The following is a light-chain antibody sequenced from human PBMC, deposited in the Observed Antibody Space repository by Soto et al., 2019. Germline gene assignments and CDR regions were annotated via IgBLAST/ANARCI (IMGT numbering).Light chain of an antibody. CDR3: SAYAGSSSFVV. CDR2: EVY. V-gene: IGLV2-8*01. CDR1: NSDVGGYNF. Sequence: QSALTQPPSASGSPGQSVTISCTGTNSDVGGYNFVSWYQQYPGKVPKLIIYEVYKRPSGVPDRFSGSKSADTASLTVSGRQPEDEEDYYCSAYAGSSSFVVFGGGTKLTVL. J-gene: IGLJ2*01.